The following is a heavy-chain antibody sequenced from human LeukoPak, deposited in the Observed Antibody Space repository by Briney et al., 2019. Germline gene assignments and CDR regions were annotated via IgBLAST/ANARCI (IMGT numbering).Heavy chain of an antibody. D-gene: IGHD4-17*01. Sequence: ASVKVSCKAFGYTFTGYYIHWVRQAPGQGLEWMGWINPNSGGTNYAQKFQGRVTMTRDMSISTAYMELSRLRSDDTAVYYCARVPANTATTNFDHWGQGTLVTVSS. CDR3: ARVPANTATTNFDH. V-gene: IGHV1-2*02. J-gene: IGHJ4*02. CDR1: GYTFTGYY. CDR2: INPNSGGT.